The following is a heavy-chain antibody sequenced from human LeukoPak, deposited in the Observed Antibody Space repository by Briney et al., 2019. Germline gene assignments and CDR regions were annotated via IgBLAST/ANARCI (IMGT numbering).Heavy chain of an antibody. CDR3: AKDGWDEGESDY. CDR2: ISGSGGST. CDR1: GFTFSSYA. V-gene: IGHV3-23*01. Sequence: GGSLRLSCAASGFTFSSYAMSWVRQAPGKGLEWVSAISGSGGSTYYADSVKGRFTISRDNSKSTLYLQMNSLRAEDTAVYYCAKDGWDEGESDYWGQGTLVTVSS. D-gene: IGHD3-16*01. J-gene: IGHJ4*02.